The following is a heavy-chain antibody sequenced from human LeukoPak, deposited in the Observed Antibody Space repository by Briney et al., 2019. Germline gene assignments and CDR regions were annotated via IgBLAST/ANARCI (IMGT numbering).Heavy chain of an antibody. CDR1: GFTFSSYG. D-gene: IGHD3-16*01. CDR2: IWYDGSNK. Sequence: GGSLRLSCAASGFTFSSYGMHWVRQAPGKGLEWVAVIWYDGSNKYYADSVKGRFTISRDNSKNTLYLQMNRLRAEDTAVYYCAKDHEEGAVDYWGQGTLVTVSS. V-gene: IGHV3-33*06. CDR3: AKDHEEGAVDY. J-gene: IGHJ4*02.